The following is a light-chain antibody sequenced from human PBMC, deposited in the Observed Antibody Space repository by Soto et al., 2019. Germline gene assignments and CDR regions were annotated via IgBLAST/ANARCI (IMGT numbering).Light chain of an antibody. Sequence: IVLTQSPGTLPLSPGERATLSCRASQSVSGRQLAWYQQKPGQAPRLLIYGASNRATGIPDRFSGIGFGTDFTLTISRLEPEDFAVYYCHQYAASPTFGQGTKLEIK. V-gene: IGKV3-20*01. J-gene: IGKJ2*01. CDR3: HQYAASPT. CDR2: GAS. CDR1: QSVSGRQ.